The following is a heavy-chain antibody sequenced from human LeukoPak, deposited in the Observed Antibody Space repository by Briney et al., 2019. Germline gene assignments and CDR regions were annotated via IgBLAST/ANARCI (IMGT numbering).Heavy chain of an antibody. Sequence: PSETLSLTCTVSGGSISSSSYYWGWIRQPPGKGLEWIGSIYYSGSTYYNPSLKSRVTISVDSSKNQFSLKLNSVTAADTAVYYCARDRSGYCGGSSCSSAGFFDYRGQGTLVTVSS. D-gene: IGHD2-15*01. J-gene: IGHJ4*02. CDR3: ARDRSGYCGGSSCSSAGFFDY. CDR2: IYYSGST. CDR1: GGSISSSSYY. V-gene: IGHV4-39*07.